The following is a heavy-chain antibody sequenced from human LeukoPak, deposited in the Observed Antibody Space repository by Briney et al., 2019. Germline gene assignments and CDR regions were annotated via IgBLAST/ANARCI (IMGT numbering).Heavy chain of an antibody. CDR2: IFYTGST. D-gene: IGHD2/OR15-2a*01. J-gene: IGHJ4*02. Sequence: PSENLSLTCSVSGGSMNTHYWNWLRQVPGKGPEWLGNIFYTGSTNYNPSLKSRVTISVDRSKNQFSLRLTSVTAADTAVYYCARSTRSSALRTWGQGILVTVSP. CDR1: GGSMNTHY. CDR3: ARSTRSSALRT. V-gene: IGHV4-59*11.